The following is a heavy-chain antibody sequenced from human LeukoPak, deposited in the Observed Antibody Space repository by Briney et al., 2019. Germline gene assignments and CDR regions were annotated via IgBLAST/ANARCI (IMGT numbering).Heavy chain of an antibody. CDR1: GGSISSGSYY. V-gene: IGHV4-61*02. Sequence: SETLSLACTVSGGSISSGSYYWSWIRQPAGKGPEWIGRIYTTGTADYNPSLKGRVFLSVDTSKNQFSLKVTSVTAADTAVYYCARDLSSSSWMDSFEIWGPGTKGTVSS. J-gene: IGHJ3*02. D-gene: IGHD6-6*01. CDR3: ARDLSSSSWMDSFEI. CDR2: IYTTGTA.